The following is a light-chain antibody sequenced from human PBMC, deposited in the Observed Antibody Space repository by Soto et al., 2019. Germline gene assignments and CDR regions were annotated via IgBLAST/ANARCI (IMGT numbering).Light chain of an antibody. CDR2: KAS. CDR1: QSIGTW. J-gene: IGKJ2*01. CDR3: QQYNNSPYT. V-gene: IGKV1-5*03. Sequence: IQMTQSPSTLSASVGDRVTITCRASQSIGTWLAWYQQKPGQAPNLLIYKASSLETGGPSRFSGSGSGTEFPLTISSLQPDDFATYYCQQYNNSPYTFGQGTKLEI.